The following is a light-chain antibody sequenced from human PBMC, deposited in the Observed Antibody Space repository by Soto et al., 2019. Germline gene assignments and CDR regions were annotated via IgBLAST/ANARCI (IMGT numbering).Light chain of an antibody. V-gene: IGKV1-5*03. CDR3: QQYHRYIT. CDR2: TAS. J-gene: IGKJ5*01. Sequence: DIQMTQSPSTLSASVGDRVTITCRASESIDDWLAWYQQKPGKAPKLLIYTASSLQGGVPSRFSGSGSGTEFTLTISSLQPDDFATYYCQQYHRYITFGPGTRLEIK. CDR1: ESIDDW.